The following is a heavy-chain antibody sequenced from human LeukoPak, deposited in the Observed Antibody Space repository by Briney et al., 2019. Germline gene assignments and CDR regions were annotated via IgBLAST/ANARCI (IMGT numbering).Heavy chain of an antibody. J-gene: IGHJ4*02. Sequence: SQTLSLTRTVSGGSISSGSYYWSWIRQPAGTGLEWIGRIYTSGSTNYNPSLKSRVTISVDTSKNQFSLKLSSVTAADTAVYYCARDGRDFWSGSPKYFDYWGQGTLVTVSS. D-gene: IGHD3-3*01. CDR3: ARDGRDFWSGSPKYFDY. CDR1: GGSISSGSYY. V-gene: IGHV4-61*02. CDR2: IYTSGST.